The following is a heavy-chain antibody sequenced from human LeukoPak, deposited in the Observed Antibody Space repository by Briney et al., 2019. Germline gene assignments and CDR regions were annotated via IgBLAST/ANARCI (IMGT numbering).Heavy chain of an antibody. CDR3: ARDSTTYYYSSGSYYTFDY. Sequence: SETLSLTCAVYGGSFSGYYWTWIRQPPGKGLEWIGEINHSGSTNYNPSLKSRVTISVDTSKNQFSLKLSSVTAADTAVYYCARDSTTYYYSSGSYYTFDYWGQGTLVTVSS. CDR2: INHSGST. V-gene: IGHV4-34*01. J-gene: IGHJ4*02. D-gene: IGHD3-10*01. CDR1: GGSFSGYY.